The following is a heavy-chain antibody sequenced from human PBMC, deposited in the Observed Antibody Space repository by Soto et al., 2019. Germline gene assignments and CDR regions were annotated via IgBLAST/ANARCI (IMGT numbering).Heavy chain of an antibody. Sequence: PGESLKISCKGSGFTFTSYWIGWVRQMPGKVLEWMGIIYPGDSDTRYSPSFQGQVTISADKSISTAYLQWSSLKASDTAMYYCARTKQASGYSSSSYLGYWGQGTLVTVSS. V-gene: IGHV5-51*01. CDR3: ARTKQASGYSSSSYLGY. J-gene: IGHJ4*02. CDR2: IYPGDSDT. CDR1: GFTFTSYW. D-gene: IGHD6-13*01.